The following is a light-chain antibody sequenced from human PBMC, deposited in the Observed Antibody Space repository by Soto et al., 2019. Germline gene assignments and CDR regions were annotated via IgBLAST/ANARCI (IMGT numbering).Light chain of an antibody. J-gene: IGLJ3*02. CDR1: SSGVGSYNL. CDR2: EGS. V-gene: IGLV2-23*01. CDR3: CSYAGSSTGV. Sequence: QSALTQPASVSGSPGQSVSISCTGISSGVGSYNLDSWYQQHPGKATKLMIYEGSKRPSGVSKRFSGSKSGNTAALTISGRQAEDDADYYCCSYAGSSTGVFGGGTKLTVL.